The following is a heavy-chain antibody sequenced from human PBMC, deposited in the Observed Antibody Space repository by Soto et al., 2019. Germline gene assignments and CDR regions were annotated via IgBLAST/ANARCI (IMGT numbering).Heavy chain of an antibody. CDR2: INHSGST. CDR3: ARGEGGSSSYYYYYGMDV. V-gene: IGHV4-34*01. Sequence: SETLSLTCAVYGGSFSGYYWSWIRQPPGKGLEWIGEINHSGSTNYNPSLKSRVTISVDTSKNQFSLKLSSVTAADTAVYYCARGEGGSSSYYYYYGMDVWGQGTTVTVSS. CDR1: GGSFSGYY. J-gene: IGHJ6*02. D-gene: IGHD6-6*01.